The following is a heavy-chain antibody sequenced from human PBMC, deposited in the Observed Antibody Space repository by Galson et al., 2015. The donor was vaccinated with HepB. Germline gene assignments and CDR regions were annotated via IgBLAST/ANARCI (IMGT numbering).Heavy chain of an antibody. CDR1: GFTVSSNY. CDR2: IYSGGST. J-gene: IGHJ4*02. V-gene: IGHV3-66*01. CDR3: AREPRAGLKDHYYHSSGYRGAY. Sequence: SLRLSCAASGFTVSSNYMSWVRQAPGKGLEWVSVIYSGGSTYYADSVKGRFTISRDNSKNTLYLQMNSLRAEDTAVYYCAREPRAGLKDHYYHSSGYRGAYWGQGTLVTVSS. D-gene: IGHD3-22*01.